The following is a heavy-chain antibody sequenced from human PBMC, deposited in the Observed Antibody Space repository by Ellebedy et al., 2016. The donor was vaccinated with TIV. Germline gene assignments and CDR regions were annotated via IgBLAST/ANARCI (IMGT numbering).Heavy chain of an antibody. J-gene: IGHJ4*02. V-gene: IGHV4-59*08. CDR1: GGSFSGYY. CDR2: IYYSGST. CDR3: ARHHRRYCSGGSCYFDY. D-gene: IGHD2-15*01. Sequence: MPSETLSLTCAVYGGSFSGYYWSWIRQPPGKGLEWIGYIYYSGSTNYNPSLKSRVTISVDTSKNQFSLKLSSVTAADTAVYYCARHHRRYCSGGSCYFDYWGQGTLVTVSS.